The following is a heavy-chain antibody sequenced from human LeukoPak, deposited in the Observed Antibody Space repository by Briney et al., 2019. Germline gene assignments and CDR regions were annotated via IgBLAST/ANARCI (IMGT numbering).Heavy chain of an antibody. V-gene: IGHV3-66*04. CDR1: GFTGSSHY. Sequence: GGSLRLSCVASGFTGSSHYMSWVRQAPGKGLEWVSVIYRGDATYYADSVKGRFTISRDNSRNTVYLQMNSLRVEDTAVYFCAKQTESGTAKYDYWGQGTLVTVSS. CDR3: AKQTESGTAKYDY. CDR2: IYRGDAT. J-gene: IGHJ4*02. D-gene: IGHD3-10*01.